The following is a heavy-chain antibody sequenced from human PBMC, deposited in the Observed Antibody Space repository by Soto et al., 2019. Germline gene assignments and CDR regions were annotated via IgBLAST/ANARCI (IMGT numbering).Heavy chain of an antibody. CDR3: ARAPTSRLDY. Sequence: QVQLVESGGGEVQPGRSLRLSCSASGFTFSTFAVHWVRQAPGKGLEWVAVISSDGYTKYYTDSVKGRFTISRDNSKNTLFLQMNGLRTEDTAMYYCARAPTSRLDYWGQGTLVTVSS. V-gene: IGHV3-30-3*01. J-gene: IGHJ4*02. CDR2: ISSDGYTK. CDR1: GFTFSTFA.